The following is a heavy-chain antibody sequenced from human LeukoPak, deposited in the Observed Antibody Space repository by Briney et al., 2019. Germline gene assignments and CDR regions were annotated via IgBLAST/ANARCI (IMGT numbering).Heavy chain of an antibody. V-gene: IGHV3-23*01. CDR3: AKALSSTSVRPGGFDI. J-gene: IGHJ3*02. Sequence: GGSLRLSCAASGFTFSSYAMSWVRQAPGKGLEWVSAISGSGGSTYYADSVKGRFTISRDNSKNTLYLQMNSLRAEDTAVYYCAKALSSTSVRPGGFDIWGQGTMVTVSS. D-gene: IGHD2-2*01. CDR1: GFTFSSYA. CDR2: ISGSGGST.